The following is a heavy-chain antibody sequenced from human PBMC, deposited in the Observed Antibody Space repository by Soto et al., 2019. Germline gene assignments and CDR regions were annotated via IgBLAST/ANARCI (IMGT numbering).Heavy chain of an antibody. CDR3: ARGVVPAAPFDY. D-gene: IGHD2-2*01. J-gene: IGHJ4*02. CDR2: INAGNGNT. Sequence: ASVKVSFKASGYTFTSYDMHWVRQAPGQRLEWMGLINAGNGNTKYSQKLQGRVTITRDTSASTAYMELSSLRSEDTAVYYCARGVVPAAPFDYWGQGTLVTVSS. CDR1: GYTFTSYD. V-gene: IGHV1-3*01.